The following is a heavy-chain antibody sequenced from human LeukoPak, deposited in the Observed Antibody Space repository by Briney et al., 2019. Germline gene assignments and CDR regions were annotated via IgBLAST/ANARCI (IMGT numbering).Heavy chain of an antibody. J-gene: IGHJ4*02. CDR3: AKSQYSFGSGATRPLFDY. D-gene: IGHD3-10*01. CDR1: GYTFTGYY. V-gene: IGHV1-2*02. Sequence: ASVKVSCKASGYTFTGYYMHWVRQAPGQGLEWMGWINPNSGGTYFAQNFEARVTLTRDTSINTAYMEMRGLTSDDTAIYYCAKSQYSFGSGATRPLFDYWGQGTQVTVSS. CDR2: INPNSGGT.